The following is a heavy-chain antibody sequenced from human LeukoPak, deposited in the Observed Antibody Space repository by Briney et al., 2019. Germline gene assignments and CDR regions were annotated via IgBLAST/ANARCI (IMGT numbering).Heavy chain of an antibody. V-gene: IGHV3-48*03. CDR3: GAGRQFVGAFDI. D-gene: IGHD3-10*01. CDR2: ISSGATTI. Sequence: GGSLRFSCAASGFTFSSYELYWVRQAPGKGLEWVSYISSGATTIKYADSVKGQFTISRDDAKKSLYLQMNSLRAEDTAIYYCGAGRQFVGAFDIWGQGTLVTVSS. CDR1: GFTFSSYE. J-gene: IGHJ3*02.